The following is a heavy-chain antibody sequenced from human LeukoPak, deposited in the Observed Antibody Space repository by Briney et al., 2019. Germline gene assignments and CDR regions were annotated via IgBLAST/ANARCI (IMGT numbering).Heavy chain of an antibody. V-gene: IGHV1-69*04. J-gene: IGHJ4*02. Sequence: ASVKVSCKASGGTFSSYAISWVRQAPGQGLEWMGRIIPILGIANYAQKFQGRVTITADKSTSTAYMELSSLRSEGTAVYYCARALITVVTGGQYFDYWGQGTLVTVSS. CDR1: GGTFSSYA. CDR3: ARALITVVTGGQYFDY. CDR2: IIPILGIA. D-gene: IGHD4-23*01.